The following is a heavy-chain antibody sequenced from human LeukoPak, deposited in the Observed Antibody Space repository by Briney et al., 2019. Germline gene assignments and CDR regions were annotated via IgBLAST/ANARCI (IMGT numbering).Heavy chain of an antibody. D-gene: IGHD5-18*01. CDR2: KKKSGDQ. J-gene: IGHJ6*03. CDR1: GGSFSDYP. V-gene: IGHV4-34*01. Sequence: SETLSLTCAVYGGSFSDYPCPCTRQPPGKGLEGFRKKKKSGDQKHHAPLKSRVIMSVDTSKNQISLKVNSVTAADTAVYYCARVGYSYSINDWSRTGLGAYPTKYYYYMDVWGKGTTVTVSS. CDR3: ARVGYSYSINDWSRTGLGAYPTKYYYYMDV.